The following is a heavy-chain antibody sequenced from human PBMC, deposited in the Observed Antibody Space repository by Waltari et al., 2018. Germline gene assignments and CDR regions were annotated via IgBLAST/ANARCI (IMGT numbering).Heavy chain of an antibody. CDR2: IYHRGST. J-gene: IGHJ5*02. V-gene: IGHV4-38-2*02. CDR1: GYSISSGYY. Sequence: QVQLQESGPGLVKPSETLSLTCAVSGYSISSGYYWGWIRQPPGKGLEWIGSIYHRGSTYYNPSLKSRVTISVDTSKNQFSLKLSSVTAADTAVYYCARDRDYYDSSGYSNWFDPWGQGTLVTVSS. D-gene: IGHD3-22*01. CDR3: ARDRDYYDSSGYSNWFDP.